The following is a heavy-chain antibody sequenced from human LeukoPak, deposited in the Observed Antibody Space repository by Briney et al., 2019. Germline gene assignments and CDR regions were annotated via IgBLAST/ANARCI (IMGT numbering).Heavy chain of an antibody. CDR1: GFTFSSYS. Sequence: KPGGSLRLSCAASGFTFSSYSMNWVRQAPGKGLEWVSSISSSSSYIYYADSVKGRFTISRDNAKNSLYLQMNSLRAEDTAVYYCASTLAAAELQPAFDIWGQGTMVTVSS. D-gene: IGHD6-13*01. CDR3: ASTLAAAELQPAFDI. V-gene: IGHV3-21*01. J-gene: IGHJ3*02. CDR2: ISSSSSYI.